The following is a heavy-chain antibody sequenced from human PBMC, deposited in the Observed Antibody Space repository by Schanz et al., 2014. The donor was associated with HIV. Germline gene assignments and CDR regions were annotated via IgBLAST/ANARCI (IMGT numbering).Heavy chain of an antibody. Sequence: QVQLVESGGGVVQPGMSLTLSCAASGFTFSNFGMHWVRQAPGKGLEWVALISYDGSNKYYSDSVKGRFTISRDNSRNTLYLEMNSLRADDTAVYYCARAETYDFWSGPSRYYFDYWGQGTLVTVSS. CDR1: GFTFSNFG. V-gene: IGHV3-30*03. CDR3: ARAETYDFWSGPSRYYFDY. CDR2: ISYDGSNK. D-gene: IGHD3-3*01. J-gene: IGHJ4*02.